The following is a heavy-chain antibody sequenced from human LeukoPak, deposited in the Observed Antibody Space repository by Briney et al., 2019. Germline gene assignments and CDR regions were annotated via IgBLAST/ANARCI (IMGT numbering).Heavy chain of an antibody. D-gene: IGHD6-13*01. V-gene: IGHV3-21*01. Sequence: GGSLRLSCAASGFTFSSYSMNWVRQAPGKGLEWLSSISSSSSYIYYAVSVKGRFTISRDNATNSLYLQMNSLRAEDTAVYYCARDPADSSSWPYFDYWGQGTLVTVSS. CDR3: ARDPADSSSWPYFDY. CDR2: ISSSSSYI. CDR1: GFTFSSYS. J-gene: IGHJ4*02.